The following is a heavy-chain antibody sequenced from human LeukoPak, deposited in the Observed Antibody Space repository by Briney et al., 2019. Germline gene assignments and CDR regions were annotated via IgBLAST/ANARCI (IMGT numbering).Heavy chain of an antibody. J-gene: IGHJ4*02. CDR3: ARGRSYGFDFDS. V-gene: IGHV4-61*01. CDR2: KYYSGST. Sequence: PSETLSLTCDVSGVSINTCCYYWTWIRQPPGKGLEWIGYKYYSGSTRYNSSLRSRLTISLDSSKNQFSLGLTSVTAADTAVYYCARGRSYGFDFDSWGPGTLVIVSS. D-gene: IGHD5-18*01. CDR1: GVSINTCCYY.